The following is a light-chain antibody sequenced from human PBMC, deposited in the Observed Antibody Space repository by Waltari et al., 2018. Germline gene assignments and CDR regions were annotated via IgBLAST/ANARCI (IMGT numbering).Light chain of an antibody. Sequence: SSELTQDPAVSVALGQTVRITCQGDSLRRPYASWYQQKSAQAPILVIYGRNNRPSGIPDRFSGSSSGNSASLTITGAQAEDEADYYCNSRDSSGSHYVFGAGTKVTVL. J-gene: IGLJ1*01. V-gene: IGLV3-19*01. CDR3: NSRDSSGSHYV. CDR1: SLRRPY. CDR2: GRN.